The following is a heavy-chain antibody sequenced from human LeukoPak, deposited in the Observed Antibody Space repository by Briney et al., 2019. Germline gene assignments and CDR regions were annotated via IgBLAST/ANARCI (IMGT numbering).Heavy chain of an antibody. Sequence: PGGSLRLSCAASGFTFSTYWMNWVRQAPGKGLEWLANIKQDGSEKYYVDSVKGRFTISRDNAKNSLYLQMNSLRAEDTAVYYCAPTVPFDYWGQGTLVTVSS. CDR2: IKQDGSEK. CDR1: GFTFSTYW. CDR3: APTVPFDY. V-gene: IGHV3-7*01. J-gene: IGHJ4*02.